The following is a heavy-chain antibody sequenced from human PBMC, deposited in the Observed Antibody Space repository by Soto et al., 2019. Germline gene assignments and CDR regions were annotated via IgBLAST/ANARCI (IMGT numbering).Heavy chain of an antibody. J-gene: IGHJ5*02. CDR1: GGSISSGGYY. Sequence: TLSLTCTVSGGSISSGGYYWSWIRQHPGKGLEWIGYIYYSGGTYYNPSLKSRVTISVDTSKNQFSLKLSSVTAADTAVYYCARVFSDSSSFFDPWGQGTLVTVSS. V-gene: IGHV4-31*03. CDR3: ARVFSDSSSFFDP. D-gene: IGHD6-13*01. CDR2: IYYSGGT.